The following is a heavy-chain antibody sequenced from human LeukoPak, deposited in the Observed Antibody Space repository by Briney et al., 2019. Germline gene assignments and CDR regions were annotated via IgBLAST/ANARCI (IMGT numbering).Heavy chain of an antibody. CDR2: INPNSGGT. D-gene: IGHD4-17*01. V-gene: IGHV1-2*02. J-gene: IGHJ4*02. Sequence: ASVKVSCKASGYTFTGYYMHWVRQAPGQGLEWMGWINPNSGGTNYAQKFQGRVTMTRDTSISTAYMELSRLRSDDTAVYYCARDTAWNYGDYNYWGQGTLVTVSS. CDR1: GYTFTGYY. CDR3: ARDTAWNYGDYNY.